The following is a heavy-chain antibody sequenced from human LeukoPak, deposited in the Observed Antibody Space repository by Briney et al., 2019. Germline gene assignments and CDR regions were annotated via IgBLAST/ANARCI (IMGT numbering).Heavy chain of an antibody. CDR2: IIPSLDVA. D-gene: IGHD2-15*01. Sequence: GASVKVSCKASGYTFTGYYMHWVRQAPGQGLEWMGRIIPSLDVANYAQKFQGRVTITAYKSTSTVCMELSSLKSEDTAVYYCVYCSGGSCFASNWFDPWGQGTLVTVSS. J-gene: IGHJ5*02. V-gene: IGHV1-69*02. CDR1: GYTFTGYY. CDR3: VYCSGGSCFASNWFDP.